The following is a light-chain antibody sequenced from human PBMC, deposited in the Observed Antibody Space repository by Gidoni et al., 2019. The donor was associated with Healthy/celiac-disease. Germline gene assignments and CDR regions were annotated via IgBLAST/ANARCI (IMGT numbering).Light chain of an antibody. Sequence: EIVMTQSPATLSVSPGERATRSCRASQSVSSNLAWYQQKPGQAPRLLIYGAATRATGIPARFSGSGSGTEFTLTISSLQSEYFAVYYCQQYNNWPPITFGQGKRLEIK. CDR2: GAA. J-gene: IGKJ5*01. CDR3: QQYNNWPPIT. V-gene: IGKV3-15*01. CDR1: QSVSSN.